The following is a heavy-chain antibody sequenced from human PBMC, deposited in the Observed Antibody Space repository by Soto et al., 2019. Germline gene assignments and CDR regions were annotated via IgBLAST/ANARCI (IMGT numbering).Heavy chain of an antibody. CDR3: ASFSSGWYKYYYYYGMDV. J-gene: IGHJ6*02. CDR2: IKQDGSEK. V-gene: IGHV3-7*03. Sequence: LRLSCAASGFTFSSYWMSWVRQAPGKGAEWVANIKQDGSEKYYVDSVKGRFTISRDNAKNSLYLQMNSLRAEDTAVYYCASFSSGWYKYYYYYGMDVWGQGTTVTVSS. D-gene: IGHD6-19*01. CDR1: GFTFSSYW.